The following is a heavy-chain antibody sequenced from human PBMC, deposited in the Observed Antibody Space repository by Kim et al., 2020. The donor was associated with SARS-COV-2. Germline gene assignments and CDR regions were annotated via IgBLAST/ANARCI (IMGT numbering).Heavy chain of an antibody. CDR3: AKDFKSGVTRAPGNWFDP. CDR1: GFTFSSYA. J-gene: IGHJ5*02. CDR2: ISGSGGST. V-gene: IGHV3-23*01. D-gene: IGHD4-17*01. Sequence: GGSLRLSCAASGFTFSSYAMSWVRQAPGKGLEWVSAISGSGGSTYYADSVKGRFTISRDNSKNTLYLQMNSLRAEDTAVYYCAKDFKSGVTRAPGNWFDPWGQGTLVTVSS.